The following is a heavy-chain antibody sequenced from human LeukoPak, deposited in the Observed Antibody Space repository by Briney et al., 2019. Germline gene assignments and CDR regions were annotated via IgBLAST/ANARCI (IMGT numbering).Heavy chain of an antibody. D-gene: IGHD3-10*01. V-gene: IGHV1-2*02. Sequence: GASVKVSCKASGYTFTGYYMHWVRQAPGQGLKWMGWINPNSGGTNYAQKFQGRVTMTRDTSISTAYMELSRLRSDDTAVYYCAKDYGSGSYYYFDPWGQGTLVTVSS. J-gene: IGHJ5*02. CDR2: INPNSGGT. CDR3: AKDYGSGSYYYFDP. CDR1: GYTFTGYY.